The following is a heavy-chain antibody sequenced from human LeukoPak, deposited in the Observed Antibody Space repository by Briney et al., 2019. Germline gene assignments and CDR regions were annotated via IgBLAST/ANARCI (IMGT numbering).Heavy chain of an antibody. V-gene: IGHV3-74*01. CDR3: ARGRGPYGWFDP. J-gene: IGHJ5*02. CDR2: INSDGSST. Sequence: AGGSLRLSCAASGLTISSHWMHWVRQVPGKGLVWVSRINSDGSSTNYVDSVKGRLTISRDNAKNTLYLQMNSLRAEDTAVYYCARGRGPYGWFDPWGQGTLVTVSS. CDR1: GLTISSHW. D-gene: IGHD3-10*01.